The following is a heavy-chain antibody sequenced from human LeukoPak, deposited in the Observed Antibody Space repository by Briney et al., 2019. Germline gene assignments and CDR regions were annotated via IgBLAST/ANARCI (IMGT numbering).Heavy chain of an antibody. Sequence: SETLSLTCTVSGGSISSYYWSWIRQPPGKGLEWIGYIYYSGSTNYNPSLKSRVTISVDTSKNQFSLKLSSATAADAAVYYCARAYSSSWYFNWFDPWGQGTLVTVSS. CDR3: ARAYSSSWYFNWFDP. D-gene: IGHD6-13*01. V-gene: IGHV4-59*08. CDR1: GGSISSYY. J-gene: IGHJ5*02. CDR2: IYYSGST.